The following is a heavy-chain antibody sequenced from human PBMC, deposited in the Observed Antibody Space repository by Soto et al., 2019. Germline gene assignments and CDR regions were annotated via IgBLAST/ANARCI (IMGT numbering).Heavy chain of an antibody. J-gene: IGHJ4*02. V-gene: IGHV3-23*01. CDR2: ISENSDTT. Sequence: GGSLRLSCVASVFTFSTNGMTWVRQAPGKGLEWVSIISENSDTTFYADSVKGRFTVSRDNSKNTLYLQMNSLRAEDTAIYYCVKDNNWDDTGWGRGNLVTVSS. D-gene: IGHD1-1*01. CDR3: VKDNNWDDTG. CDR1: VFTFSTNG.